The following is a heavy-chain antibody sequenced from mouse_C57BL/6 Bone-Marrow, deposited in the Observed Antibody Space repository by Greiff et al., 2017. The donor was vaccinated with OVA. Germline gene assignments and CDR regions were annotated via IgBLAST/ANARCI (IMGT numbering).Heavy chain of an antibody. CDR3: TAYGNYVY. CDR1: GFPFSNYW. CDR2: IRLKSDNYAT. J-gene: IGHJ3*01. Sequence: EVKLVESGGGLVQPGGSMKLSCVASGFPFSNYWMNWVRRSPEKGLEWVAQIRLKSDNYATHYAESVKGRFTISRDDSKSSVYLQMNNLRAEDTGIYYCTAYGNYVYWGQGTLVTVSA. V-gene: IGHV6-3*01. D-gene: IGHD2-1*01.